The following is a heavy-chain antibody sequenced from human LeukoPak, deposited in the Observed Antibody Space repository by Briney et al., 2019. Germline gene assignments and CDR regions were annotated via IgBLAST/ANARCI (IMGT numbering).Heavy chain of an antibody. J-gene: IGHJ4*02. V-gene: IGHV3-23*01. D-gene: IGHD3-22*01. CDR1: GFTCSSYA. CDR3: AKDGYYYDSSGYSGPFDY. CDR2: SSGSGGST. Sequence: GGSLRLSCAASGFTCSSYAMSWVRQAPGKGLEWVSASSGSGGSTYYADSVKGPFTISRDNSKNTLYLQMNSLRAEDTAVYYCAKDGYYYDSSGYSGPFDYWGQGTLVTASS.